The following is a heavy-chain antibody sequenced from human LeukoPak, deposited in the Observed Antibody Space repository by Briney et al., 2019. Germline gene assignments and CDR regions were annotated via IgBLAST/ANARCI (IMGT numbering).Heavy chain of an antibody. CDR3: AGLFSGYDPFDY. D-gene: IGHD5-12*01. CDR2: IFYSGIS. CDR1: GFTFSSYW. J-gene: IGHJ4*02. Sequence: GSLRLSCAASGFTFSSYWMSWIRQSPGKGLEWIGYIFYSGISNYNPSLKSRVTVSVDTSKNQVSLKLRSVTAADTAVYYCAGLFSGYDPFDYWGQGTLVTVSS. V-gene: IGHV4-59*03.